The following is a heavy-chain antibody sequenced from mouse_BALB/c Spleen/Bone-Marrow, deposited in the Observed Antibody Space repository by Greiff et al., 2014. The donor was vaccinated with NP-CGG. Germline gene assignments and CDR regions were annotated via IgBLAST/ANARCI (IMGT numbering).Heavy chain of an antibody. CDR1: GYTFTDYA. V-gene: IGHV1S137*01. D-gene: IGHD2-1*01. CDR2: ISTYYGDA. J-gene: IGHJ4*01. CDR3: ASGNYYYAMDY. Sequence: VQLQQSGAELVRPGVSVKISCKGSGYTFTDYAMHWVKQSHAKSLEWIGVISTYYGDASYNQKFKGKATMTVDKSSSTAYMELARLTSEDSAIYYGASGNYYYAMDYWGQGTSVTVSS.